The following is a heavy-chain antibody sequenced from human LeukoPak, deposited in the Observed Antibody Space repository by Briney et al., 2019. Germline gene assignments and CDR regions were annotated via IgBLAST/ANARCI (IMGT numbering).Heavy chain of an antibody. CDR3: ARYSGSASGFDY. V-gene: IGHV4-59*08. D-gene: IGHD1-26*01. J-gene: IGHJ4*01. CDR2: IYYSGSI. CDR1: GGSISSYY. Sequence: SETLSLTCTVSGGSISSYYWSWIRQPPGKGLEWIGYIYYSGSINYNPSLKSRVTISVDTSKNQFSLKLRSVTAADTAVYYCARYSGSASGFDYWGEGMVVTVSS.